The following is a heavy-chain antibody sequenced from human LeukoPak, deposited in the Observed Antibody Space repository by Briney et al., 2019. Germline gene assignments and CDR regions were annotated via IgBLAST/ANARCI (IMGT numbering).Heavy chain of an antibody. J-gene: IGHJ4*02. Sequence: PGGSLRLSCTGSAFTFSSSAFHWVRQAPGKGLEWLSVISFDGNNIHYADSVKGRFTISRDNTKNSLYLQMNSLRAEDTAVYYCVGGDHWGQGTLVTVSS. CDR3: VGGDH. CDR2: ISFDGNNI. V-gene: IGHV3-30-3*01. CDR1: AFTFSSSA.